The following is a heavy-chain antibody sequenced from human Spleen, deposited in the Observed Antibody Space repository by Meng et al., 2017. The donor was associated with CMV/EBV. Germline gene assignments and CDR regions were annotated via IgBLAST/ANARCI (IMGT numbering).Heavy chain of an antibody. CDR1: GFTFSSYA. CDR3: ARSWDGMDV. V-gene: IGHV3-23*03. D-gene: IGHD3-16*01. Sequence: LSLTCAASGFTFSSYAMSWVRQAPGKGLEWVSVIYSGGSSTYYADSVKGRFTISRDNAKNSLYLQMNSLKAEDTAVYYCARSWDGMDVWGQGTTVTVSS. J-gene: IGHJ6*02. CDR2: IYSGGSST.